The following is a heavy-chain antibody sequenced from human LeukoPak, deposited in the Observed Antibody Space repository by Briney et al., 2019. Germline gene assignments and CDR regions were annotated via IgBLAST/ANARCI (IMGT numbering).Heavy chain of an antibody. V-gene: IGHV3-11*01. CDR2: ISSGSTI. D-gene: IGHD3-10*01. J-gene: IGHJ3*02. CDR3: ARETYGSGSRYPFDI. Sequence: PGGSLRLSCAASGFTFSDYYMSWIRQAPGKGLEWVSYISSGSTIYYADSVKGRFTISRDDAKNSLYLQMNSLRAEDTAVYYCARETYGSGSRYPFDIWGQGTMVTVSS. CDR1: GFTFSDYY.